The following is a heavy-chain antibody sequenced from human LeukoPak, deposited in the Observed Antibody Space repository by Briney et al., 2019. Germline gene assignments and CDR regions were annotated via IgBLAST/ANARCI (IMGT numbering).Heavy chain of an antibody. D-gene: IGHD3-16*01. Sequence: PGRSLRLSCAASGFTFDDYAMHWVRQAPGKGLEWVSGISWNSGSIDYADSVKGRFTISRDNAKNSLYLQMNSLRAEDTALYYCAKDRTLLSLRYYFDYWGQGTLVTVSS. V-gene: IGHV3-9*01. CDR1: GFTFDDYA. J-gene: IGHJ4*02. CDR2: ISWNSGSI. CDR3: AKDRTLLSLRYYFDY.